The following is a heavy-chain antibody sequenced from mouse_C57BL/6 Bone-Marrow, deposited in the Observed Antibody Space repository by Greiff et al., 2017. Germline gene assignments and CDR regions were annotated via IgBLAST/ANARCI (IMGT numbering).Heavy chain of an antibody. D-gene: IGHD2-4*01. V-gene: IGHV5-6*01. Sequence: EVKLVESGGDLVKPGGSLKLSCAASGFTFSSYGMSWVRQTPDKRLEWVATISSGGSYTYYPDSVKGRFTISRDNAKNTLYLQMSSLKSEDTAMYYCARSIYYDYQDAMDYWGQGTSVTVSS. CDR1: GFTFSSYG. CDR2: ISSGGSYT. J-gene: IGHJ4*01. CDR3: ARSIYYDYQDAMDY.